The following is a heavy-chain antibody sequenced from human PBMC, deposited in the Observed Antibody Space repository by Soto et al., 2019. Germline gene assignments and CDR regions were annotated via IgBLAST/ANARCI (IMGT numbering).Heavy chain of an antibody. CDR1: GYSFTSYW. V-gene: IGHV5-10-1*01. CDR3: ARQLPRIAAAGPYNWFDP. J-gene: IGHJ5*02. D-gene: IGHD6-13*01. Sequence: PGESLKISCKGSGYSFTSYWISWVRQMPGKGLEWMGRIDPSDSYTNYSPSFQGHVTISADKSISTAYLQWSSLKASDTAMYYCARQLPRIAAAGPYNWFDPWGQGTLGTAPQ. CDR2: IDPSDSYT.